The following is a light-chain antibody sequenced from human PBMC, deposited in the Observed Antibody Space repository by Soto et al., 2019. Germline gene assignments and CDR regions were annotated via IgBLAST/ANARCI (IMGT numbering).Light chain of an antibody. CDR2: VNY. CDR1: SSGTES. CDR3: QLWNGRSFQGV. V-gene: IGLV3-21*02. J-gene: IGLJ1*01. Sequence: SYVLTQPPSVSVAPGQTASIACGGDSSGTESVNWYHQCPGQAPEAVVLVNYDRPTGLSERFYGSNSGNTATLAFRTVSGGDEADYYCQLWNGRSFQGVFGPGTKVTVL.